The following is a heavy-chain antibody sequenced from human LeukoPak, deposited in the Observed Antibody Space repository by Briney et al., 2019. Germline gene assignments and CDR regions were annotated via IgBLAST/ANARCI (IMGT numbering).Heavy chain of an antibody. CDR1: GGSISSYY. CDR2: IYYSGST. V-gene: IGHV4-59*08. CDR3: ARLRSGSYEGNWFDP. J-gene: IGHJ5*02. Sequence: PSETLSLTCTVSGGSISSYYWSWIRQPPGKGLEWIGYIYYSGSTNYNPSLKSRVTISVDTSKNQFSLKLSSVTAADTAVYYCARLRSGSYEGNWFDPWGQGTLVTVSS. D-gene: IGHD1-26*01.